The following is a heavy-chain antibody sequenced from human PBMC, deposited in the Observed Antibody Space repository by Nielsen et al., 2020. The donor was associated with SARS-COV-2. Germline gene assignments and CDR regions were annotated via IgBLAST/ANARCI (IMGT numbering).Heavy chain of an antibody. CDR2: IYYSGST. V-gene: IGHV4-59*01. J-gene: IGHJ4*02. CDR3: ARAGMDYYGSGTYYISNFDY. CDR1: GFTFSSYA. Sequence: ESLKISCEASGFTFSSYAMSWVRQAPGKGLEWIGYIYYSGSTNYNPSLKSRVTISVDTSKNQFSLKLSSVTAADAAVYYCARAGMDYYGSGTYYISNFDYWGQGTLVSVSS. D-gene: IGHD3-10*01.